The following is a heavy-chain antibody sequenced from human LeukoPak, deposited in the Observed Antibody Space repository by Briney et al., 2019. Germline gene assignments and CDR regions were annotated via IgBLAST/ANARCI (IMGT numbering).Heavy chain of an antibody. Sequence: PGGSLRLSCAASGFTVSSNYMSWVRQAPGKGLEWVSIIYSGGITYYADSVKGRFTISRDNSKNTLYLQMTSLRAEDTAVYYCARRGYTYGYFDYWGQGALITVSS. CDR3: ARRGYTYGYFDY. D-gene: IGHD5-18*01. V-gene: IGHV3-53*01. J-gene: IGHJ4*02. CDR1: GFTVSSNY. CDR2: IYSGGIT.